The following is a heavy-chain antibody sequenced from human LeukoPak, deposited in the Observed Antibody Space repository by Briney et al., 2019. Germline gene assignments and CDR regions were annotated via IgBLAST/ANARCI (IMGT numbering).Heavy chain of an antibody. CDR2: IMPLFGTA. CDR1: GGTFNNSA. D-gene: IGHD4-11*01. V-gene: IGHV1-69*05. J-gene: IGHJ5*02. CDR3: ARGGNDYSNYPLVYWFDP. Sequence: SVKVSCRTSGGTFNNSAISWVRQAPGRGLEWLGGIMPLFGTAGYAQKFQGRVTITKDESTRTVYLELTSLTSDDTAVYYCARGGNDYSNYPLVYWFDPWGQGTLVTVSS.